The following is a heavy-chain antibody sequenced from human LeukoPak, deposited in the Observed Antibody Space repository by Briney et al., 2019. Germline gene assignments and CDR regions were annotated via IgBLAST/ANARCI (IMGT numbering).Heavy chain of an antibody. V-gene: IGHV4-59*01. CDR1: GGSISSYY. J-gene: IGHJ5*02. CDR2: IYYSGST. Sequence: SETLSLTCTVSGGSISSYYWSWIRQPPGKGLEWIGYIYYSGSTNYNPSLKSRVTISVDTSKNQFSLKLSSVTAADTAVYYCARVTYCSSTSCGFGPWGQGTLVTVSS. D-gene: IGHD2-2*01. CDR3: ARVTYCSSTSCGFGP.